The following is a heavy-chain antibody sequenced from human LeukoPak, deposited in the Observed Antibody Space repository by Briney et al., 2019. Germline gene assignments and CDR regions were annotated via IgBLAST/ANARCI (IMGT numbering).Heavy chain of an antibody. D-gene: IGHD1-14*01. CDR3: ARGSRTRPYFES. V-gene: IGHV4-59*01. CDR2: TFYSGTT. J-gene: IGHJ4*02. CDR1: GDSISTYY. Sequence: PSETLSLTCSVSGDSISTYYWSWIRQPPGKGLDWIGYTFYSGTTHYNPSLRSLITISVDRSKNLVFLNLTSVTAADTAVYYCARGSRTRPYFESWGQGTLVTVSS.